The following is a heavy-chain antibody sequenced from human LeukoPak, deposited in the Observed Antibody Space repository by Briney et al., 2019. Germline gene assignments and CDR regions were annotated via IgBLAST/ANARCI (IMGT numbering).Heavy chain of an antibody. V-gene: IGHV3-66*04. J-gene: IGHJ4*02. Sequence: PGGSLRLSCAASGFTFSSYEINWVRQAPGKGLEWVSVLYSGGTTHYADSVKGRFTISRDNTKNTVYLQMDSLRAEDAAVYYCARHPPGSGSAHYFDYWGQGTLVTVSS. CDR2: LYSGGTT. D-gene: IGHD1-26*01. CDR3: ARHPPGSGSAHYFDY. CDR1: GFTFSSYE.